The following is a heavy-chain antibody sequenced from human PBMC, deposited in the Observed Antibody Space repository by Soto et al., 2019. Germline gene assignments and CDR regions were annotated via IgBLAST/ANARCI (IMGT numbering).Heavy chain of an antibody. J-gene: IGHJ6*02. D-gene: IGHD5-12*01. Sequence: GASVKVSCKASGGTFSSYAISWVRQAPGQGLEWMGVFFPIFGTANYAQKFQGRVTITADESTSTAYMELSSLRSEDTAVYYCARRGHGNGGYDYRGYYYYGMDVWGQGTTVTVSS. CDR1: GGTFSSYA. CDR2: FFPIFGTA. V-gene: IGHV1-69*13. CDR3: ARRGHGNGGYDYRGYYYYGMDV.